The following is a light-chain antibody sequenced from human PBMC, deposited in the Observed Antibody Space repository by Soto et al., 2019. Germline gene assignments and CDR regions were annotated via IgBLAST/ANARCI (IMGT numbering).Light chain of an antibody. J-gene: IGKJ3*01. CDR3: QQRSNWPPFT. CDR1: QRVSSY. Sequence: EIVLTQSPATLSLSPGERATLSCRASQRVSSYLAWYQQKPGQAPRLLIYAASNRATGIPARCSGSGSGTDFTLTISSLEPEDFAVYYCQQRSNWPPFTFGPGTKVDIK. V-gene: IGKV3-11*01. CDR2: AAS.